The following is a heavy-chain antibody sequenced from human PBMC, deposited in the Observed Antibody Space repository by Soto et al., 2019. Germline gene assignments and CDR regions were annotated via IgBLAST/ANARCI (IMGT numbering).Heavy chain of an antibody. J-gene: IGHJ4*02. CDR2: IYYSGST. Sequence: SETLSLTCTVSVGSISSYSWSWIRQPPGKGLEWIGYIYYSGSTNYNPSLKSRVTISVDTSKSQFSLKLSSVTAADTAVYYCARVQLRLGELSSYYFDYWGQGTLVTVSS. CDR3: ARVQLRLGELSSYYFDY. V-gene: IGHV4-59*01. D-gene: IGHD3-16*02. CDR1: VGSISSYS.